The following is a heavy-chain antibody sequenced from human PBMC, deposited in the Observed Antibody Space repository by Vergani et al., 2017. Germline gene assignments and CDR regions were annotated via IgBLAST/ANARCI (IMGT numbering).Heavy chain of an antibody. Sequence: QVQLHESGPGLVKPSQTLSLTCTVSGGSITSGSFYWSWIRQPAGKGLEWIGRIHSSGTTNYNPSLNGRVTIFVDKSKNHFSLSLSSVTAADTAVYYCVRRNNVVRETDYFDYWGQGILVTVSS. D-gene: IGHD3-10*01. CDR1: GGSITSGSFY. J-gene: IGHJ4*02. CDR2: IHSSGTT. CDR3: VRRNNVVRETDYFDY. V-gene: IGHV4-61*02.